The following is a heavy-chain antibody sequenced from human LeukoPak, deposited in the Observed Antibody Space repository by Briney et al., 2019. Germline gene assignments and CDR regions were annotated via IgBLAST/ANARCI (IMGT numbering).Heavy chain of an antibody. Sequence: GGSLRLSCAASGFTFSSYGMHWVRQAPGKGLEWVAFIRYDGSNKYYADSVKGRFTISRDNSKNTLYLQMNSLRAEDTAVYYCARGLIAARPGTDYYYYMDVWGKGTTVTVSS. CDR1: GFTFSSYG. CDR2: IRYDGSNK. J-gene: IGHJ6*03. V-gene: IGHV3-30*02. CDR3: ARGLIAARPGTDYYYYMDV. D-gene: IGHD6-6*01.